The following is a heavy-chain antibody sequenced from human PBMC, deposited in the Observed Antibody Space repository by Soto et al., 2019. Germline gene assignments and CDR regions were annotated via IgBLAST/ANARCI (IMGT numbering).Heavy chain of an antibody. J-gene: IGHJ6*03. CDR1: GFTFSSYG. V-gene: IGHV3-30*18. CDR2: ISYDGSNK. CDR3: AKDTALSLSMICYYYYYMDV. D-gene: IGHD3-16*01. Sequence: GGSLRLSCAASGFTFSSYGMHWVRQAPGKGLEWVAVISYDGSNKYYADSVKGRFTISRDNSKNTLYLQMNSLRAEDTAVYYCAKDTALSLSMICYYYYYMDVWGKGITVTVSS.